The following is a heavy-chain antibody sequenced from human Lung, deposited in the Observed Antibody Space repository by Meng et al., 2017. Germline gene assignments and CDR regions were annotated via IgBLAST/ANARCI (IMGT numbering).Heavy chain of an antibody. CDR3: AKQGHNSGWFWAY. D-gene: IGHD6-19*01. CDR1: GFTFSSYA. Sequence: EVQLLASGGHLVQPGGSLRLSCAASGFTFSSYAMVWVRQAPGEGLEWVSSIGRSGSDTYYADSVKGRFTISRDNSKNTLYLQMSSLRAEDTAIYYCAKQGHNSGWFWAYWGQGTLVTVSS. J-gene: IGHJ4*02. CDR2: IGRSGSDT. V-gene: IGHV3-23*01.